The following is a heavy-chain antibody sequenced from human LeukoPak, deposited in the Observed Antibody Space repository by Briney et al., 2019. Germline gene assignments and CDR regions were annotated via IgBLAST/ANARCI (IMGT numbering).Heavy chain of an antibody. V-gene: IGHV1-18*04. J-gene: IGHJ4*02. CDR1: GYTFTSYG. CDR3: AREPRWDVVVPAAKNYFDY. CDR2: ISAYNGNT. D-gene: IGHD2-2*01. Sequence: ASVKVSCKASGYTFTSYGISWVRQAPGQGFEWMGWISAYNGNTNYAQKLQGRVTMTTDTSTSTAYMELRSLRSDDTAVYYCAREPRWDVVVPAAKNYFDYWGQGTLVTVSS.